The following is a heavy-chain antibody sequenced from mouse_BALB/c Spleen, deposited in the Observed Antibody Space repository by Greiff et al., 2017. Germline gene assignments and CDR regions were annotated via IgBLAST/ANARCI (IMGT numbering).Heavy chain of an antibody. CDR3: ARYGYDRAWFAY. CDR1: GFSLTSYG. Sequence: VKLLESGPGLVAPSQSLSITCTVSGFSLTSYGVHWVRQPPGKGLEWLGVIWAGGSTNYNSALMSRLSISKDNSKSQVFLKMNSLQTDDTAMYYCARYGYDRAWFAYWGQGTLVTVSA. J-gene: IGHJ3*01. V-gene: IGHV2-9*02. CDR2: IWAGGST. D-gene: IGHD2-2*01.